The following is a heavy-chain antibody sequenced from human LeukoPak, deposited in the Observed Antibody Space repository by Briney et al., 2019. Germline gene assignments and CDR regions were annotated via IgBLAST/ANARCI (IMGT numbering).Heavy chain of an antibody. D-gene: IGHD4-23*01. CDR2: ISDSGST. Sequence: SETLSLTCTVSGGSFSRYYWSWIRQPPGKGLEWIGYISDSGSTNYNPSLNSRVTISVDTSKNQFSLELSSVTAADSAVYYCARWPYLPVTTVVPFDIWAQGTMAPAFS. J-gene: IGHJ3*02. CDR1: GGSFSRYY. CDR3: ARWPYLPVTTVVPFDI. V-gene: IGHV4-59*01.